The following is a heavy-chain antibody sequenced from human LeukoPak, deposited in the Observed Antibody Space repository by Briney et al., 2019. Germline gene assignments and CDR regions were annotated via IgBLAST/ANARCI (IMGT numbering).Heavy chain of an antibody. V-gene: IGHV4-34*01. J-gene: IGHJ5*02. CDR1: GGSFSGYY. D-gene: IGHD2-15*01. CDR3: ARGDIAATSNWFDP. Sequence: PSETLSLTCAVYGGSFSGYYWGWIRQPPGKGLEWIGEINHSGSTNYNPSLKSRVTISVDTSKNQFSLKLSSVTAADTAVYYCARGDIAATSNWFDPWGQGTLVTVSS. CDR2: INHSGST.